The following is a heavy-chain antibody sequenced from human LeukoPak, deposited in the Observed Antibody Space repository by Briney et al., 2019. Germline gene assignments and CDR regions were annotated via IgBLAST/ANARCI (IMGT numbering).Heavy chain of an antibody. CDR1: GFSLSTSGMR. V-gene: IGHV2-70*04. D-gene: IGHD2-21*02. Sequence: SGPTLVNPTQTLTLTCTFSGFSLSTSGMRVSWIRQPPGRALEWLARIDWDDDKFYSTSLKTRLTISKDTSKNQVVLTMTNMDPVDTATYSCARTPYCGGDCYVDYWGQGTLVSVSS. CDR2: IDWDDDK. J-gene: IGHJ4*02. CDR3: ARTPYCGGDCYVDY.